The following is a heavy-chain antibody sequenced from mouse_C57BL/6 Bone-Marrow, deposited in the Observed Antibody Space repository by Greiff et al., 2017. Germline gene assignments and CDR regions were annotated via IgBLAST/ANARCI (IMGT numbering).Heavy chain of an antibody. D-gene: IGHD1-1*01. Sequence: QVQLQQPGAELVMPGASVKLSCKASGYTFTSYWMHWVKQRPGQGLEWIGEIDPSVSYTNYNQKFKGKSTLTVDKSSSTAYMQLSSLTSEDSAVYYCAREGYGSSSYWYFDVWGTGTTVTVSS. CDR3: AREGYGSSSYWYFDV. CDR2: IDPSVSYT. J-gene: IGHJ1*03. V-gene: IGHV1-69*01. CDR1: GYTFTSYW.